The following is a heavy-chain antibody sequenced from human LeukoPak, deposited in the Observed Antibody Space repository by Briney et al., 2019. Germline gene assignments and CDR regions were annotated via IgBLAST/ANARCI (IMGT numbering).Heavy chain of an antibody. V-gene: IGHV3-48*01. Sequence: GGSLRLSCAASGFTFSNYNMNWVRQAPGKGLEWVSYISSTGTTIYYADSVKGRFTISRDNAKNSLYLQMNSLRADDTAVSNCAMYNDSSGKNYCGQGTLVTVSS. CDR1: GFTFSNYN. J-gene: IGHJ4*02. D-gene: IGHD3-22*01. CDR2: ISSTGTTI. CDR3: AMYNDSSGKNY.